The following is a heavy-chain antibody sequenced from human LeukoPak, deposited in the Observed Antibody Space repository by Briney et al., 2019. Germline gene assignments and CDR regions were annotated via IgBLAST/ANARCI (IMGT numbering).Heavy chain of an antibody. D-gene: IGHD3/OR15-3a*01. V-gene: IGHV3-66*02. CDR3: ARDLTGGLRAFDI. CDR2: IYSGGST. Sequence: GGSLRLSCAASGFTVSSNYMSWVRQAPGEGLEWVSVIYSGGSTYYADSVKGRFTISRDNSENTLYLQMNSLRAEDTAVYYCARDLTGGLRAFDIWGQGTMVTVSS. CDR1: GFTVSSNY. J-gene: IGHJ3*02.